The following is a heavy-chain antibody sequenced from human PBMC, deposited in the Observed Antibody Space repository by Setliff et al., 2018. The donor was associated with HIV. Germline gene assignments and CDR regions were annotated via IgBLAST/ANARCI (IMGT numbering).Heavy chain of an antibody. V-gene: IGHV5-51*01. CDR3: ARRGYSGFEGAWFDD. CDR1: GYPFDYYW. J-gene: IGHJ4*02. CDR2: IYSGDSDA. Sequence: GESLKISCKTSGYPFDYYWIGWVRQMPGKGLEWMGIIYSGDSDATYSPSFKGQVTISLDKSIKTAYLELTNLKASDSGVYYCARRGYSGFEGAWFDDWGQGTLVTVSS. D-gene: IGHD5-12*01.